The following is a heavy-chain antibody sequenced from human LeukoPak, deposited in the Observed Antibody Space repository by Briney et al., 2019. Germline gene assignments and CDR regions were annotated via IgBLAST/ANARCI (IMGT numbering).Heavy chain of an antibody. J-gene: IGHJ4*02. CDR1: GFTVSSNY. Sequence: GGSLRLSCAASGFTVSSNYMIWVRQAPGKGLEGVSVIYSGGSTYYADPVKGRFTISRDNSKNTLYLQMNSLRAEDTSGYYCARVGAVAGEYFDYWGQGTLVTVSS. V-gene: IGHV3-66*02. D-gene: IGHD6-19*01. CDR2: IYSGGST. CDR3: ARVGAVAGEYFDY.